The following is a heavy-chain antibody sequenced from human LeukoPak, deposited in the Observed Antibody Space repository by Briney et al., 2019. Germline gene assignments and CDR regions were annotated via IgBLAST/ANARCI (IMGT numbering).Heavy chain of an antibody. CDR3: AREESYYFDY. J-gene: IGHJ4*02. CDR2: IYYSGST. V-gene: IGHV4-59*01. CDR1: SGSISSYY. Sequence: SETLSLTCTVSSGSISSYYWSWIRQPPGKGLEWIGYIYYSGSTNYNPSLKSRVTISVDTSKNQFSLKLSSVTAADTAVYYCAREESYYFDYWGQGTLVTVSS.